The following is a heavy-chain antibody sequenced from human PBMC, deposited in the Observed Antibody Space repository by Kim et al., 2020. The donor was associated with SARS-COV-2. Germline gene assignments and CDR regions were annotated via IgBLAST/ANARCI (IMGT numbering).Heavy chain of an antibody. CDR3: ARARYSSGWYMSYFDY. D-gene: IGHD6-19*01. V-gene: IGHV1-3*01. Sequence: KFQGTVTITRDTSASTAYMELSSLRSEDTAVYYCARARYSSGWYMSYFDYWGQGTLVTVSS. J-gene: IGHJ4*02.